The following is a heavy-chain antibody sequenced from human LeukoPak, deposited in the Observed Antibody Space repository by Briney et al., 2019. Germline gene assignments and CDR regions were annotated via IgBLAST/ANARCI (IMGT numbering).Heavy chain of an antibody. CDR1: GGSISSGSYY. CDR3: ARAAAAGTWNWFDP. D-gene: IGHD6-13*01. Sequence: SETLSLTCTVSGGSISSGSYYWSWIRQPAGKGLEWIGRIYTTGSTNYNPSLKSRVTISVDTSKNQFSLKLSSVTAADTAVYYCARAAAAGTWNWFDPWGQGTLVTVSS. V-gene: IGHV4-61*02. CDR2: IYTTGST. J-gene: IGHJ5*02.